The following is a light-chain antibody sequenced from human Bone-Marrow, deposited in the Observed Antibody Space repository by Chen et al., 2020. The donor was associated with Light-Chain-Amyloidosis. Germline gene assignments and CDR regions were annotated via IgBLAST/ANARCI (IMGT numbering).Light chain of an antibody. CDR3: QQYYSYPRT. CDR1: QGISSY. Sequence: ATRMTQSPSSLAASTGDRVTITCRASQGISSYVAWYQQKPGKAPKLLIYAATTLQSGVPSRFSGSGSGTDFTLTISCLQSEDFATYYCQQYYSYPRTFGQGTKLEIK. CDR2: AAT. J-gene: IGKJ2*01. V-gene: IGKV1-8*01.